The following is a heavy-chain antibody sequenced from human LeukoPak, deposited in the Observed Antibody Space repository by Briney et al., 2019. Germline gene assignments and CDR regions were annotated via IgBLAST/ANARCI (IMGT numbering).Heavy chain of an antibody. CDR3: ARGGWLDDY. D-gene: IGHD6-19*01. J-gene: IGHJ4*02. V-gene: IGHV5-10-1*01. Sequence: GEPLKISCKGSGYSFTSYWIGWVRQMPGKGLEWMGRVDPRDSNTKYSPAFEGHVTFSADKSISTAFLQWSSLEASDTAVYYCARGGWLDDYWGQGTLVTVSS. CDR2: VDPRDSNT. CDR1: GYSFTSYW.